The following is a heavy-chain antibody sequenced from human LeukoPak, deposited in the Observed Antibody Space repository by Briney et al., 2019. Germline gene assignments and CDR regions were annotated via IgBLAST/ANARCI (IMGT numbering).Heavy chain of an antibody. CDR3: ARDTLVYADSPDAFDI. CDR2: ISSSGSTV. V-gene: IGHV3-48*03. D-gene: IGHD4-17*01. J-gene: IGHJ3*02. Sequence: GGSLRLSCAASGFTFSSYEMHWVRQAPGKGLEWVSYISSSGSTVYYADSVKGRFTISRDNAKNSLYLQMNSLRDEDTAVYYCARDTLVYADSPDAFDIWGQGTMVTVSS. CDR1: GFTFSSYE.